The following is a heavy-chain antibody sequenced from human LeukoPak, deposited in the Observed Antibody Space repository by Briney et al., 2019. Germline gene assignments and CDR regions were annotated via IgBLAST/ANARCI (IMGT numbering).Heavy chain of an antibody. CDR1: GFTFSSYG. CDR3: AKLIRDVTTYDY. V-gene: IGHV3-30*02. Sequence: GGSLRLSCAASGFTFSSYGMHWVRQAPGKGLEWVAFIRYDGSNKYYADSVKGRFTISRDNSKNTLYLQMNSLRAEDTAVYYCAKLIRDVTTYDYWGQGALVTVSS. CDR2: IRYDGSNK. J-gene: IGHJ4*02. D-gene: IGHD1-1*01.